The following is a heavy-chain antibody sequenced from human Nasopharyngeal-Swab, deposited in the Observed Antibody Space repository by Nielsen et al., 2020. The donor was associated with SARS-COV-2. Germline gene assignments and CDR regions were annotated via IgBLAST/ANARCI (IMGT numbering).Heavy chain of an antibody. CDR2: INHSGST. V-gene: IGHV4-34*01. CDR3: ARRRDDGGMDV. D-gene: IGHD1-1*01. J-gene: IGHJ6*02. Sequence: WIRQPPGKGLEWIREINHSGSTNYNPSLKSRVTISVLTSKNHFSLKLTSVTAADTAVYYCARRRDDGGMDVWGQGTAVTVSS.